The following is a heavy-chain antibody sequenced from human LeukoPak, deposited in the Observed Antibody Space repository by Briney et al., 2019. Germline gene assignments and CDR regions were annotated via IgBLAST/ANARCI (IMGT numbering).Heavy chain of an antibody. CDR1: GYSFTSYW. Sequence: GESLKISCKGSGYSFTSYWIGWVRQMPGKGREWMGIIYPGDSDTRYSPSFQGQVTISAAKSISSAYLQWGRMTASDTAMYYCARLYSGGLQIFDYWGQGTLVTVSS. CDR2: IYPGDSDT. D-gene: IGHD1-26*01. V-gene: IGHV5-51*01. J-gene: IGHJ4*02. CDR3: ARLYSGGLQIFDY.